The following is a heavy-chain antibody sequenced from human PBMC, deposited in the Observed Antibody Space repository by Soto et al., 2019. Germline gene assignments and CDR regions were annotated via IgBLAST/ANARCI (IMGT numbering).Heavy chain of an antibody. CDR3: AKGAGDRLSLGMDV. CDR2: ISYDGSNT. CDR1: GFSISDYG. J-gene: IGHJ6*02. D-gene: IGHD1-26*01. V-gene: IGHV3-30*18. Sequence: GGSLRLSCAASGFSISDYGMEWVRQAPGKGLEWVALISYDGSNTYYADSVKGRFTISRDNSKDTLFLQMAGLRREDTAVYYCAKGAGDRLSLGMDVWGQGTTVTVSS.